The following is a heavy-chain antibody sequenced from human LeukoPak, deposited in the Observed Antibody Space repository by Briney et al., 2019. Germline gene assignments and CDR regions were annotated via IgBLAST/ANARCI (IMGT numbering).Heavy chain of an antibody. CDR1: GFTFSSYS. D-gene: IGHD2-21*01. CDR2: ISSSSSYI. V-gene: IGHV3-21*01. CDR3: ARDHFLAVAKFDY. J-gene: IGHJ4*02. Sequence: KSGGSLRLSCAASGFTFSSYSMNWVRQAPGKGLEWVSSISSSSSYIYYADSVKGRFTISRDNAKNSLYLQMNSLRAEDTAVYYCARDHFLAVAKFDYWGQGTLVTVSS.